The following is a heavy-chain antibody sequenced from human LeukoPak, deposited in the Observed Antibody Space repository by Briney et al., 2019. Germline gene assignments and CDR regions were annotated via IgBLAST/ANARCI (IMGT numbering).Heavy chain of an antibody. CDR1: GYTFTSYG. D-gene: IGHD6-19*01. CDR3: ARGPATAAVAGYFDY. Sequence: ASVKVSCKASGYTFTSYGISWVRQAPGQGLEWMGRIIPIFGTANYAQKFQGRVTITTDESTSTAYMELSSLRSEDTAVYYCARGPATAAVAGYFDYWGQGTLVTVSS. CDR2: IIPIFGTA. V-gene: IGHV1-69*05. J-gene: IGHJ4*02.